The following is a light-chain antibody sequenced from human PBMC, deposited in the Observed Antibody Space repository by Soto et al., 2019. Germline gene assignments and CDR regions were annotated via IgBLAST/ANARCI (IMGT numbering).Light chain of an antibody. V-gene: IGKV3-20*01. CDR3: GQFVSAPVRT. CDR1: QSVSSTC. CDR2: GGS. Sequence: EIVLTQSPVTLSLSPGERATLSCRASQSVSSTCLAWYRQKPGQTPRLLIFGGSNKATGIPDRFSGSGSGTDFALTIIGLEPEDFAVYYCGQFVSAPVRTCGQGTKVDIK. J-gene: IGKJ1*01.